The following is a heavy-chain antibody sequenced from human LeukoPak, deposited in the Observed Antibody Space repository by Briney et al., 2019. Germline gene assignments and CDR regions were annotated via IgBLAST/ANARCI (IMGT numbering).Heavy chain of an antibody. J-gene: IGHJ4*02. CDR3: ARDGPRAGRGVIFDS. CDR1: GFTVSSND. D-gene: IGHD3-10*01. Sequence: GGSLRLSCAASGFTVSSNDMSWVRQAPGKGLEWVSVIYSGGSIYYSDSVKGRFTISRDNSKNTLYLQMNSLRAEDTDVYYCARDGPRAGRGVIFDSWGQGNLVTVAS. CDR2: IYSGGSI. V-gene: IGHV3-66*01.